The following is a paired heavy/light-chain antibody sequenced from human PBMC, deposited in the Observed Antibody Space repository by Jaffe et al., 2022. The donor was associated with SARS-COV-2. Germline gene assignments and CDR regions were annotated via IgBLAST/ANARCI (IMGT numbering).Heavy chain of an antibody. CDR2: IRSNADGGTA. CDR1: GFTFNSAW. Sequence: EVRLVESGGGLVKPGGSLRLSCAVSGFTFNSAWMSWVRQAPGKGLEWVGRIRSNADGGTADYAAPLKGRFTISRNDSQNTLYLQLDSLKTEDTAVYYCTTVPSALEDYWGQGTQVTVSS. D-gene: IGHD3-3*01. V-gene: IGHV3-15*01. CDR3: TTVPSALEDY. J-gene: IGHJ4*02.
Light chain of an antibody. CDR2: AIS. CDR1: QGIRND. CDR3: LQHNGDSPT. Sequence: DIQMTQSPSSLSASVGDRVTITCRASQGIRNDLGWYQQKPGKAPKRLIYAISSLQSGVPSRFSGSGSGTEFTLTISGLQPEDFASYYCLQHNGDSPTFGHGTKVEIK. J-gene: IGKJ1*01. V-gene: IGKV1-17*01.